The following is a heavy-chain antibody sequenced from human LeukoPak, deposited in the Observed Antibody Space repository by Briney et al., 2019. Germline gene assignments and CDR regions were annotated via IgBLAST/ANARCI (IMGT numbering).Heavy chain of an antibody. J-gene: IGHJ4*02. Sequence: GASVKVFCRASGGTFSSYAISWVRQAPGRGLEWMGRIIPILGISNYGQKFQGRVTITADKSTSTAYMELSSLRSEDTAVYYCATATSYNWNDYTDVLAYWGQGTLVTVSS. V-gene: IGHV1-69*04. CDR3: ATATSYNWNDYTDVLAY. D-gene: IGHD1-1*01. CDR1: GGTFSSYA. CDR2: IIPILGIS.